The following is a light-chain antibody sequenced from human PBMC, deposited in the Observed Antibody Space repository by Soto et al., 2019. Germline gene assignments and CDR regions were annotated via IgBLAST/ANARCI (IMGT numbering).Light chain of an antibody. CDR1: QSISNY. V-gene: IGKV1-39*01. Sequence: DIRMTQSPSSLSASVGDRGTITCRASQSISNYLHWYQQRPGKAPKLLIYAASTLQSGVPSRFSGSGSGTDFTLTISSLQPEDLATYYCQQSLSSPEITFGQGTRLEIK. CDR2: AAS. J-gene: IGKJ5*01. CDR3: QQSLSSPEIT.